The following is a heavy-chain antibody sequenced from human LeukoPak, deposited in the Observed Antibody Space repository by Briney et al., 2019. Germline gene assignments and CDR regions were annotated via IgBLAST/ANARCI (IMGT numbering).Heavy chain of an antibody. CDR1: GFTFSNYA. Sequence: GGSLRLSCSASGFTFSNYAMHWVRQAPGKGLEYVSAISSNGGSTYYADSVKGRFTISRDNSKNTLYLQMSSLRAEDTAVYYCVKVGSGRPFDYWGQGTLVTVSS. CDR2: ISSNGGST. CDR3: VKVGSGRPFDY. J-gene: IGHJ4*02. V-gene: IGHV3-64D*06. D-gene: IGHD6-19*01.